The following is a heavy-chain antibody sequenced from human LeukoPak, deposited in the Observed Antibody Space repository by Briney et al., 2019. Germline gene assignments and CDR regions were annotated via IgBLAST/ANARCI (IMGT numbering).Heavy chain of an antibody. CDR1: GGSISSGDYY. J-gene: IGHJ3*02. D-gene: IGHD3-9*01. CDR2: IYYSGST. V-gene: IGHV4-30-4*01. Sequence: SETLSLTCTVSGGSISSGDYYWSWIRQPPGKVLEWIGNIYYSGSTYYNPSLKSRVTISVDTSKNQFSLKLSSVTAADTAVYYCASPDILTGRDAFDIWGQGTMVTVSS. CDR3: ASPDILTGRDAFDI.